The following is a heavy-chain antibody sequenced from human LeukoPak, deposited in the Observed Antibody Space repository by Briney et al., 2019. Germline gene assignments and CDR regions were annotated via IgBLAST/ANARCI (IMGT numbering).Heavy chain of an antibody. J-gene: IGHJ5*02. V-gene: IGHV3-7*01. CDR1: GFTFSSYW. D-gene: IGHD4-17*01. CDR2: IKQDGSEK. CDR3: ARTVYGDYGDWFDP. Sequence: GGSLRLSCAASGFTFSSYWMSWVRQAPGKGLEWVANIKQDGSEKYYVDSVKGRFTISRDNAKNSLYLQMNSLRAEDTAMYYCARTVYGDYGDWFDPRGQGTLVAVSS.